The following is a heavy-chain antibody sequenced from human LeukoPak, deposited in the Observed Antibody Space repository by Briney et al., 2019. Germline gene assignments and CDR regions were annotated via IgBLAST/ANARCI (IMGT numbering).Heavy chain of an antibody. D-gene: IGHD3-10*01. V-gene: IGHV3-74*01. CDR1: GFTFSSYA. CDR2: INIDERIT. J-gene: IGHJ4*02. Sequence: GSLRLSCAASGFTFSSYAMHWVRQAPGKGLVWVSYINIDERITGYADSVKGRFTISRDNAKNTLYLQMNSLRVEDTAIYYCFREGGDWGQGTLVTVSS. CDR3: FREGGD.